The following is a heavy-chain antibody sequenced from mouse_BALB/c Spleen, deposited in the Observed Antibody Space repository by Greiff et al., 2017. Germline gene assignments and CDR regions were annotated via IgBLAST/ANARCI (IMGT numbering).Heavy chain of an antibody. CDR1: GYTFTSYY. D-gene: IGHD2-1*01. CDR3: TRSYGNYRAMDY. V-gene: IGHV1S81*02. Sequence: VKLQESGAELVKPGASVTLSCKASGYTFTSYYMYWVKQRPGQGLEWIGEINPSNGGTNFNEKFKSKATLTVDKSSSTAYMQLSSLTSEDSAVYYCTRSYGNYRAMDYWGQGTSVTVSS. J-gene: IGHJ4*01. CDR2: INPSNGGT.